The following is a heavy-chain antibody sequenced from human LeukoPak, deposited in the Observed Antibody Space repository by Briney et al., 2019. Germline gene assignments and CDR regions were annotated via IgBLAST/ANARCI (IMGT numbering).Heavy chain of an antibody. Sequence: SVKVSCKASGGTFSSYAISWVRQAPGQGLEWMGGIIPIFGTANYAQKFQGRVTITTDESTSTAYMELSSLRSEDTAVYYCARSPPPRGYSGYDSSYFDYWGQGTLVTVSS. D-gene: IGHD5-12*01. V-gene: IGHV1-69*05. CDR3: ARSPPPRGYSGYDSSYFDY. CDR2: IIPIFGTA. CDR1: GGTFSSYA. J-gene: IGHJ4*02.